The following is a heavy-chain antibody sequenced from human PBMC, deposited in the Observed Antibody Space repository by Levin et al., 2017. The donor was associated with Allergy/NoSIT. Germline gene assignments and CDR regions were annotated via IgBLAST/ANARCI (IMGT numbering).Heavy chain of an antibody. CDR3: VTEGRWWAAYYLEC. CDR2: ISSSTTSK. V-gene: IGHV3-48*02. D-gene: IGHD5-24*01. Sequence: GGSLRLSCAASGFAFSRYSLNWVRQAPGKGLEWLSYISSSTTSKYYADSVRGRFTISRDNAKSSLYLQMNSLRDEDTAMYYCVTEGRWWAAYYLECWGQGTLVTVSS. J-gene: IGHJ4*02. CDR1: GFAFSRYS.